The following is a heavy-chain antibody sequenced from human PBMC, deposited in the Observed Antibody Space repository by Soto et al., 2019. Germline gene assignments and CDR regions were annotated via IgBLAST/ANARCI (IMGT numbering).Heavy chain of an antibody. J-gene: IGHJ6*02. CDR2: ISAYNGNT. CDR1: GYTFTSYG. V-gene: IGHV1-18*01. D-gene: IGHD3-3*01. Sequence: ASVKVSCKASGYTFTSYGISWVRQAPGQGLEWMGWISAYNGNTNYAQKLQGRVTMTTDTSTSTAYMELRSLRSDDTAVYYCARAADYDFWSGYYKLYYYGMDVWGRG. CDR3: ARAADYDFWSGYYKLYYYGMDV.